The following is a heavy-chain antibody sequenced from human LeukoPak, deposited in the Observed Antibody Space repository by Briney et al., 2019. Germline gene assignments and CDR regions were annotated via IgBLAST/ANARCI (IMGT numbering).Heavy chain of an antibody. J-gene: IGHJ4*02. D-gene: IGHD2-15*01. V-gene: IGHV3-74*01. CDR3: ARGYGGSLD. CDR1: GFIFSTFW. Sequence: GGSLRLSCAASGFIFSTFWMHWVRQAPGKGLVWVSRINSDGSSTIYADSVKGRFTISRDNAKNTLYSQMNSLRAEDTAVYYCARGYGGSLDWGQGTLVTVSS. CDR2: INSDGSST.